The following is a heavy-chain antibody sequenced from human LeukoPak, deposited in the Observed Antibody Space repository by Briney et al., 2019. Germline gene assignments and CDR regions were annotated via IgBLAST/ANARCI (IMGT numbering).Heavy chain of an antibody. V-gene: IGHV1-24*01. Sequence: ASVKVSCKASGRTFSSYAISWVRQAPGKGLEWMGGFDPEDGETIYAQKFQGRVTMTEDTSTVTAYMELSSLRSEDTAVYYCATVYSSGYPGPIGYWGQGTLVTVSS. J-gene: IGHJ4*02. D-gene: IGHD3-22*01. CDR1: GRTFSSYA. CDR3: ATVYSSGYPGPIGY. CDR2: FDPEDGET.